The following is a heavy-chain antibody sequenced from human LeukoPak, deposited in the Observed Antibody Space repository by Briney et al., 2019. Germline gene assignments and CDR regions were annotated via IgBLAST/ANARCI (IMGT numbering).Heavy chain of an antibody. CDR1: GFTFSNAW. Sequence: GGSLRLSCAASGFTFSNAWMSWVRQAPGKGLEWVGRIKSKTDGGTTDYAAPVKGRFTISRDDSKNTLYLQMNSLKTEDTAVYYCTTEKIPRYSYGLGDYWGQGTLVTVSS. CDR3: TTEKIPRYSYGLGDY. V-gene: IGHV3-15*01. J-gene: IGHJ4*02. D-gene: IGHD5-18*01. CDR2: IKSKTDGGTT.